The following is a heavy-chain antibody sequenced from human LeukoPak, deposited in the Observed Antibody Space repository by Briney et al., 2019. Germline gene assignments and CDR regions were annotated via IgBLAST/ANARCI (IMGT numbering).Heavy chain of an antibody. CDR3: ARNLNPEQLALNY. D-gene: IGHD6-13*01. V-gene: IGHV4-59*01. CDR1: GGSISNYY. Sequence: SETLSLTCTVSGGSISNYYWNWIRQPPGKGLEWIGYIYYTGSTNYNPSLKSRVTISVDTSKNEFSLKLTSVTAADTAVYYCARNLNPEQLALNYWGQGTLVTVSS. J-gene: IGHJ4*02. CDR2: IYYTGST.